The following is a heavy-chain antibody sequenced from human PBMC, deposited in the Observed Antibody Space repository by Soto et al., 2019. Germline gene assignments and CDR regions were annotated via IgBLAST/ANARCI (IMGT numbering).Heavy chain of an antibody. Sequence: ASVKVSWKASGYTFTSYAMLWVRQAPGQRLEWMGWINAGNGNTKYSQKFQGRVTITRDTSASTAYMELSSLRSEDTAVYYCARYCSGGSCYLAMDYWGQGTLVTVSS. J-gene: IGHJ4*02. CDR1: GYTFTSYA. D-gene: IGHD2-15*01. CDR2: INAGNGNT. V-gene: IGHV1-3*01. CDR3: ARYCSGGSCYLAMDY.